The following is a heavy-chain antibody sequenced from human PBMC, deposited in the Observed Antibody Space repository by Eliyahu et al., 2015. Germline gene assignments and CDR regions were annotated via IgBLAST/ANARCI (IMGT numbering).Heavy chain of an antibody. CDR1: GGSFXGYY. V-gene: IGHV4-34*01. D-gene: IGHD1-26*01. Sequence: QVQLQXWGXGXLKPSEXLSLTCXVYGGSFXGYYWSWIRQPPGKGLEWIGEINHSGSTNYNPSLKSRVTISVDTSKNQFSLKLSSVTAADTAVYYCARGPSTLYSGSYYRYWGQGTLVTVSS. CDR2: INHSGST. CDR3: ARGPSTLYSGSYYRY. J-gene: IGHJ4*02.